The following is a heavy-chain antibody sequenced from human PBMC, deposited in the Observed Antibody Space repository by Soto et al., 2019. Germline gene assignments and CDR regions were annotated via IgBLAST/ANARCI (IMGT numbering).Heavy chain of an antibody. CDR3: ARVGQNYGSGSSYYYYYYMDV. D-gene: IGHD3-10*01. Sequence: PGGSLRLSCAASGFTFSSYSMNWVRQAPGKGLEWVSSISSSSSYIYYADSVKGRFTISRDNAKNSLYLQMNSLRAEDTAVYYCARVGQNYGSGSSYYYYYYMDVWGKGTTVTVSS. CDR2: ISSSSSYI. CDR1: GFTFSSYS. J-gene: IGHJ6*03. V-gene: IGHV3-21*01.